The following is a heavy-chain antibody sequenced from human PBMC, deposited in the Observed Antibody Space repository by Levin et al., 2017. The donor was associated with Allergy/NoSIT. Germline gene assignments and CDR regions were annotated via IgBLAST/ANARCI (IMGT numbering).Heavy chain of an antibody. CDR2: ISAYNGNT. Sequence: ASVKVSCKASGYTFTSYGISWVRQAPGQGLEWMGWISAYNGNTNYAQKLQGRVTMTTDTSTSTAYMELRSLRSDDTAVYYCARDSSSRITIFGVVPYGMDVWGQGTTVTVSS. CDR1: GYTFTSYG. V-gene: IGHV1-18*01. D-gene: IGHD3-3*01. J-gene: IGHJ6*02. CDR3: ARDSSSRITIFGVVPYGMDV.